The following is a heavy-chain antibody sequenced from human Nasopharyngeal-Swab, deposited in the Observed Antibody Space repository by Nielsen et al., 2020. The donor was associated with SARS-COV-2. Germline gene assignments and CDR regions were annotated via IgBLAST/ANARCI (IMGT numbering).Heavy chain of an antibody. CDR2: ISSSSSTK. D-gene: IGHD2-2*02. Sequence: VRQAPGKGLEWVSYISSSSSTKYYADSVKGRFTISRDNAKNSLYLQMNSLRDEDTAVYYCARDAIVVVPAAIQYWGQGTLGTVSS. V-gene: IGHV3-48*02. J-gene: IGHJ4*02. CDR3: ARDAIVVVPAAIQY.